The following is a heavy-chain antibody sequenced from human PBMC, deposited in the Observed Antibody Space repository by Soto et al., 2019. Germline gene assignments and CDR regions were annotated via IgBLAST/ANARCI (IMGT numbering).Heavy chain of an antibody. J-gene: IGHJ3*02. Sequence: QVQLQESGPGLVKPSQTLSLTCTVSGYSISNGGYYWSWIRQRPGEGLEWLGYIYYRGSTYYNPSLKSRPSKSVETAKNQFTLKVNSVTAADTAVYYCARTTDAFDIWGQGTMVTFSS. CDR2: IYYRGST. D-gene: IGHD1-1*01. CDR1: GYSISNGGYY. CDR3: ARTTDAFDI. V-gene: IGHV4-31*03.